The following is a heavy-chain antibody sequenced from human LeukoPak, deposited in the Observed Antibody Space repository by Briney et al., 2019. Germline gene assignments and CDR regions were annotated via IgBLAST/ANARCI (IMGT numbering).Heavy chain of an antibody. CDR1: GYSISSVY. V-gene: IGHV4-38-2*02. Sequence: PSETLSLTCTVSGYSISSVYGGWIRQPPGKGLEWIATISHSGSTYYNPSLKSRVTISGDTSQSQYSLKLSSVTAADTAVYYCARVNTVMATFDYWGQGTLVTVSS. D-gene: IGHD5-18*01. CDR3: ARVNTVMATFDY. CDR2: ISHSGST. J-gene: IGHJ4*02.